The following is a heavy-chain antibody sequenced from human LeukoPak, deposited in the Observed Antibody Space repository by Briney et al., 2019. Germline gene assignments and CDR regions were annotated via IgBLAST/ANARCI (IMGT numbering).Heavy chain of an antibody. Sequence: PGGSLRLSCAHSVVTFSNDWMYWVRDALGKRLWWGSRINSDGSSIAAADSVQGRFTISRDNAKNTLYLQVSSLSVEDTAVYYCARETSTGKYPQNVPDYWGQGTLVTVSS. D-gene: IGHD2-8*02. CDR1: VVTFSNDW. V-gene: IGHV3-74*01. CDR3: ARETSTGKYPQNVPDY. CDR2: INSDGSSI. J-gene: IGHJ4*02.